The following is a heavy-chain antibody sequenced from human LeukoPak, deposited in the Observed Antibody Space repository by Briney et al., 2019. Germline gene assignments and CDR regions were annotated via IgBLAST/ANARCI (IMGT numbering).Heavy chain of an antibody. CDR1: GGTFSSYA. V-gene: IGHV1-69*05. J-gene: IGHJ5*02. Sequence: SVKVSCKASGGTFSSYAISWVRQAPGQGLEWMGGIIPIFGTANYAQKFQGRVTITTDESTSTAYMELSSLRSEDTAVYYCARGESVSGWFDPWGQGTLVTVSS. CDR3: ARGESVSGWFDP. CDR2: IIPIFGTA.